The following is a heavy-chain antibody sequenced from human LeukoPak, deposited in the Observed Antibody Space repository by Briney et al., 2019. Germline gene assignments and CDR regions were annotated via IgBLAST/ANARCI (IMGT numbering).Heavy chain of an antibody. V-gene: IGHV3-23*01. J-gene: IGHJ4*02. CDR1: GFTFSNYA. D-gene: IGHD2-2*01. CDR2: ISGSAGGT. Sequence: GGSLRLSCAASGFTFSNYAMSWVRRAPGKGLEWVSSISGSAGGTHYAGSVKGRVTISRDNSQQTVYMELNSLRAEDTAIYYCARLSCSTTSCYPLDYWGQGTLVTVSS. CDR3: ARLSCSTTSCYPLDY.